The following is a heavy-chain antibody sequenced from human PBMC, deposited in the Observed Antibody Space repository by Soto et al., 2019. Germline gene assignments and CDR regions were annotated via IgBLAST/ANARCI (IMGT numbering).Heavy chain of an antibody. D-gene: IGHD3-22*01. CDR1: GFTFSNYG. Sequence: QVQLVESGGGVVQPGTSLRLSCAASGFTFSNYGMHWVRQAPGKGLEWVAVISYDGSNKYYADSVKGRFTISRDNSKNTLYLLMNSLRAEDTAVYYCAKVDSSGYFPFDYWGQGTLVTVSS. J-gene: IGHJ4*02. V-gene: IGHV3-30*18. CDR2: ISYDGSNK. CDR3: AKVDSSGYFPFDY.